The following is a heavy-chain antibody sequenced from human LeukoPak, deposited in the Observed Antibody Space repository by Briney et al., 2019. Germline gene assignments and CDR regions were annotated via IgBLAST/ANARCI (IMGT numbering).Heavy chain of an antibody. Sequence: PGGSLRLSCAASGFTFSSYAMSWVRQPPGKGLEWIGYIYYSGSTNYNPSLKSRVTISVDTSKNQFSLKLSSVTAADTAVYYCARLEIFYAFDIWGQGTMVTVSS. CDR1: GFTFSSYA. V-gene: IGHV4-59*01. CDR3: ARLEIFYAFDI. CDR2: IYYSGST. D-gene: IGHD2-15*01. J-gene: IGHJ3*02.